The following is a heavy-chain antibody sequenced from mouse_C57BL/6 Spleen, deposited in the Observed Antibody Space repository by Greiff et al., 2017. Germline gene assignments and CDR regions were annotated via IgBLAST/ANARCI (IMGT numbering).Heavy chain of an antibody. CDR2: IDPANGTT. CDR3: ARRPLNGAMDY. CDR1: GFNIKNTY. J-gene: IGHJ4*01. V-gene: IGHV14-3*01. Sequence: EVQLQQSVPELVRPGASVKLSCTASGFNIKNTYMHWVKQRPEQGLEWIGRIDPANGTTNYAPKFQGKATITADTSSNTSSLQLSSLTSEDTAIYYCARRPLNGAMDYWGQGTSVTVSS.